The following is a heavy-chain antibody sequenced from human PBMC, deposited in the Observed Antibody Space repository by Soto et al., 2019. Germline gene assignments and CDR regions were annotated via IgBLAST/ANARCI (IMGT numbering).Heavy chain of an antibody. CDR3: ARGFLYELVYFDY. V-gene: IGHV1-69*01. D-gene: IGHD5-12*01. J-gene: IGHJ4*02. Sequence: QVQLVQSGAEVKKPGSSVKVSCTASGGTFSSYAISWVRQAPGQGLEWMGGIIPIFGTANYAQKFQGRVTITADESTRTAYMELISLRSEDTAVYYCARGFLYELVYFDYWGQGTLVTVSS. CDR1: GGTFSSYA. CDR2: IIPIFGTA.